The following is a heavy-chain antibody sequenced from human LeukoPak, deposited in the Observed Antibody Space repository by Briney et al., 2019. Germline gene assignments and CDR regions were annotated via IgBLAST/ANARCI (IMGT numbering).Heavy chain of an antibody. J-gene: IGHJ4*02. V-gene: IGHV4-61*01. Sequence: SETLSLTCSVSGYSISSGYFWGWIRQPPGKGLEWIGYIYYSGSTNYNPSLKSRVTISVDTSKNQFSLKLSSVTAADTAVYYCASGFSQYYFDYWGQGTLVTVSS. CDR1: GYSISSGYF. CDR3: ASGFSQYYFDY. D-gene: IGHD3-3*02. CDR2: IYYSGST.